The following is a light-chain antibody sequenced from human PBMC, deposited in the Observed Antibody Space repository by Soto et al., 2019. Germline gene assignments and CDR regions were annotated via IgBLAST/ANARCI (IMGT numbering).Light chain of an antibody. Sequence: QSVLAQPASASGSPGQSVTISCTGTSSDVGAYNFVSWYQQHPGKAPKLIIYEVSKRPSGVPDRFSASKSGNTASLTVSGLQAEDEADYYCCSHGGSNNFEVFGTGPKVAVL. V-gene: IGLV2-8*01. CDR3: CSHGGSNNFEV. J-gene: IGLJ1*01. CDR2: EVS. CDR1: SSDVGAYNF.